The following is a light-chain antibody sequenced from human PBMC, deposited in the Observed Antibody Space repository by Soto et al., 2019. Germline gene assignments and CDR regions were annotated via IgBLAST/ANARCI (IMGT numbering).Light chain of an antibody. V-gene: IGKV1-12*01. CDR1: QGISSL. CDR3: QRANSFPLT. Sequence: DIPMTQSPSSVSASVGDRVTITCRASQGISSLLAWYQQKPGKAPNLLIHTASSLQSGVPSRFSGSGSGTDFTLTISSLQPEDFATYYCQRANSFPLTFGGGTKVEIK. J-gene: IGKJ4*01. CDR2: TAS.